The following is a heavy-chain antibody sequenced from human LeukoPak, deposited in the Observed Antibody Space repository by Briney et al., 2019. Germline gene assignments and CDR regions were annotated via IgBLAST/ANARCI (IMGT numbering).Heavy chain of an antibody. J-gene: IGHJ4*02. CDR2: ISGSGGST. CDR1: GFTFSSYV. V-gene: IGHV3-23*01. D-gene: IGHD6-19*01. Sequence: AGGSLRLSCAASGFTFSSYVMTWVRQAPGKGLEWVSIISGSGGSTYCADSVKGRFTISRDNSKNTLYLQMSSLRAEDTAVYYCAKDVRRGSGWYFIDYWGQGTLVTVSS. CDR3: AKDVRRGSGWYFIDY.